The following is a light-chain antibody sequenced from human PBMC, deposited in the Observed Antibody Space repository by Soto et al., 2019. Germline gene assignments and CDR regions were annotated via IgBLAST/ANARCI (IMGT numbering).Light chain of an antibody. Sequence: DIPMTQSPSSLSASVGDRVTITCQASQDISNYLSWYQQKPGNAPKLLIYDASNLETGVPSRFSGSGSGTHFTFTISSLQPEDIATYYCRQYDNLPYSFGQGTKLEIK. V-gene: IGKV1-33*01. J-gene: IGKJ2*03. CDR3: RQYDNLPYS. CDR2: DAS. CDR1: QDISNY.